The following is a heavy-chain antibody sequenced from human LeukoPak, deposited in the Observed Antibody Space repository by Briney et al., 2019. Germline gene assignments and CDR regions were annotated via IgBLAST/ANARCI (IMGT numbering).Heavy chain of an antibody. CDR1: GFIFNSYD. CDR3: AGGEWFDP. V-gene: IGHV3-48*03. J-gene: IGHJ5*02. Sequence: GGSLRLSCAASGFIFNSYDMNWVRQAPGRGPEWLAYISTTGNIIYYADSVKGRFTISRDNAQNSLYLQMNSLRAEDMSVYYCAGGEWFDPWGQGALVTVSS. D-gene: IGHD3-16*01. CDR2: ISTTGNII.